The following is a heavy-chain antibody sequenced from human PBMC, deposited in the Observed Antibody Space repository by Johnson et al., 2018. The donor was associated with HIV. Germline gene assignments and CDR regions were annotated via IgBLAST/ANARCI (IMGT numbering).Heavy chain of an antibody. CDR2: IWYDGSKK. CDR1: GFPLNTYS. V-gene: IGHV3-33*06. D-gene: IGHD1-26*01. Sequence: QVQLVESGGGVVQPGKSLRLSCVASGFPLNTYSMHWVRQAPGKGLEWLAVIWYDGSKKYYADSVRDRITISRDISENTLYLQMSSLGVEDTAVYYCAKDPGRVHEGADSFDVWGQGTMVIVAS. J-gene: IGHJ3*01. CDR3: AKDPGRVHEGADSFDV.